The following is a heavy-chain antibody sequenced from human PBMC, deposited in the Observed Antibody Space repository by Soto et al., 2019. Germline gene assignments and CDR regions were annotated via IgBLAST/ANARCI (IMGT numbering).Heavy chain of an antibody. V-gene: IGHV3-15*07. CDR2: IKSKGSGGTI. D-gene: IGHD3-3*02. CDR3: THDWTFFSDISV. Sequence: EEQLVESAGGLVKPGGSLRLSCVGSGFTFSDAWMNWVRQAPGKGLEWVGRIKSKGSGGTIDYAAPVKGRFTISRDDAKNTLYLQMNSLKTDDTAIYYCTHDWTFFSDISVWGQGTMVIVSS. J-gene: IGHJ3*01. CDR1: GFTFSDAW.